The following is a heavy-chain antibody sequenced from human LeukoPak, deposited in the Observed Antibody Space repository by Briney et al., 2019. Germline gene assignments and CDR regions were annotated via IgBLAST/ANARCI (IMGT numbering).Heavy chain of an antibody. CDR3: ASTRYGDYFDY. J-gene: IGHJ4*02. CDR1: GFTVSSNY. CDR2: IYSGGST. Sequence: GGSLRLSCAASGFTVSSNYMSWVRQAPGKGLEWVSVIYSGGSTYCADSVKGRFTISRDNSKNTLYLQMNSLRAEDTAVYYCASTRYGDYFDYWGQGTLVTVSS. D-gene: IGHD4-17*01. V-gene: IGHV3-53*01.